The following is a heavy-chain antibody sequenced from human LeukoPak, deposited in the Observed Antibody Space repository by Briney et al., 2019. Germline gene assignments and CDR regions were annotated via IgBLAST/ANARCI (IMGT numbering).Heavy chain of an antibody. V-gene: IGHV4-61*02. D-gene: IGHD5-24*01. J-gene: IGHJ4*02. CDR2: MFGSGSS. CDR3: AREMATARGLDF. CDR1: GGSISSGGYY. Sequence: SETLSLTCTVSGGSISSGGYYWSWIRQPAGKGLQWIGRMFGSGSSNYNPSLKSRVTMSIDTSKNLFSLNVSSVTAADTAIYYCAREMATARGLDFWGQGTLVTVSS.